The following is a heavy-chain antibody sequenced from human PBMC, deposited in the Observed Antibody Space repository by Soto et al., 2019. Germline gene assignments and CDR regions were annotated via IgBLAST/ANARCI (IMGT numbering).Heavy chain of an antibody. CDR3: ASATTVTPLFDY. V-gene: IGHV4-59*08. CDR2: IYYSGST. D-gene: IGHD4-17*01. Sequence: SETLSHTCTFSGGSISSYYWSLIRQPPGKGLEWIGYIYYSGSTNYNPSLKSRVTISVDTSKNQFSLKLSSVTAADTAVYYCASATTVTPLFDYWGQGTLVTVSS. CDR1: GGSISSYY. J-gene: IGHJ4*02.